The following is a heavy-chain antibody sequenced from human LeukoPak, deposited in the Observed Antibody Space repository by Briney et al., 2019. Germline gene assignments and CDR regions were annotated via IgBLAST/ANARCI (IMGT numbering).Heavy chain of an antibody. CDR1: GGSISSYY. Sequence: KPSETLSLICTVSGGSISSYYWSWIRQPAAKGLEWIGRIYTSGSTNYNPSLKSRITLSVDTSKKQFSLKLSSVTAADTAVYYCARGKARDYYYMDVWGKGTTVTISS. V-gene: IGHV4-4*07. CDR2: IYTSGST. CDR3: ARGKARDYYYMDV. J-gene: IGHJ6*03.